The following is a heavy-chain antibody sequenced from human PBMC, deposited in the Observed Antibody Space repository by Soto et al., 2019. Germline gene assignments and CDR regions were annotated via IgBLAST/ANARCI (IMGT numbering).Heavy chain of an antibody. CDR1: GYTFTGYY. CDR2: INPNSGGT. CDR3: AREHLNYYGSGSTGGWFDP. V-gene: IGHV1-2*02. Sequence: GASVKVSCKASGYTFTGYYMHWVRQAPGQGLEWMGWINPNSGGTNYAQKFQGRVTMTRDTSISTAYMELSRLRSDDTAVYYCAREHLNYYGSGSTGGWFDPWGQGTLVTVSS. J-gene: IGHJ5*02. D-gene: IGHD3-10*01.